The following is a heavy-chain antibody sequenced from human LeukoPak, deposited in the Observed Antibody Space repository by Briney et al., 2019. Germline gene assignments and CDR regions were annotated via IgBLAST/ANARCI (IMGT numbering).Heavy chain of an antibody. J-gene: IGHJ5*02. CDR2: ISSSSSYI. CDR1: GFTFSSYS. D-gene: IGHD3-3*01. V-gene: IGHV3-21*01. Sequence: GGSLRLSCAASGFTFSSYSMNWVRQAPGRGLEWVSSISSSSSYIYYADSVKGRFTISRDNAKNSLYLQMNSLRAEDTAVYYCARVYSTIFGVVRNWFDPWGQGTLVTVSS. CDR3: ARVYSTIFGVVRNWFDP.